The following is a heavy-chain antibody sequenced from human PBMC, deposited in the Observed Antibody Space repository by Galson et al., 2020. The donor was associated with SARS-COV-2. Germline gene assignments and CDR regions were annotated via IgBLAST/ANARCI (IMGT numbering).Heavy chain of an antibody. CDR2: IFPGDSDT. J-gene: IGHJ4*02. D-gene: IGHD5-18*01. Sequence: GESLKISCKGSGYSFASYWIGWVRQMPGEGLEWMAIIFPGDSDTRYSPSFQGQVTISADKSISTAYLQWSSLKASDTAVYYCARRGYSYGNFYDSWGQGTLVTVSS. CDR1: GYSFASYW. V-gene: IGHV5-51*01. CDR3: ARRGYSYGNFYDS.